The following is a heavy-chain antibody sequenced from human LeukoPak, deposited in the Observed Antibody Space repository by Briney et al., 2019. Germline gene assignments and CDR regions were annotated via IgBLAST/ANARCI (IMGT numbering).Heavy chain of an antibody. D-gene: IGHD4-17*01. CDR2: INWNGGST. CDR3: ARGKRGFGDPYSFFDY. Sequence: AGGSLRLSCAASGFTFDDYEVSWVRQAPGKGLEWVSGINWNGGSTGYADSVKGRFTISRDNAKNTLSMQMDNLRVEDTAIYYCARGKRGFGDPYSFFDYWGQGALVTVSS. J-gene: IGHJ4*02. V-gene: IGHV3-20*04. CDR1: GFTFDDYE.